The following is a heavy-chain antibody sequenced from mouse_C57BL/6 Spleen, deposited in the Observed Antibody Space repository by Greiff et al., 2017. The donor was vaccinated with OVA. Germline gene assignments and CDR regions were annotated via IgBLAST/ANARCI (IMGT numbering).Heavy chain of an antibody. CDR1: GYTFTSYT. CDR2: INPSSGYT. V-gene: IGHV1-4*01. D-gene: IGHD1-1*01. CDR3: ARWTTVVADY. J-gene: IGHJ2*01. Sequence: VQLQQSGAELARPGASVKMSCKASGYTFTSYTMHWVKQRPGQGLEWIGYINPSSGYTKYNQKFKDKATLTADKSSSTAYMQLSSRTSEDSAVYYCARWTTVVADYWGQGTTLTVSS.